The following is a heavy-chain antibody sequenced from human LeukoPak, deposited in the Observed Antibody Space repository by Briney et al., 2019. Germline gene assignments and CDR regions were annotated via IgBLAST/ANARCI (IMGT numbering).Heavy chain of an antibody. CDR3: ARDSSSSYYFDY. CDR2: IYTSGST. D-gene: IGHD6-6*01. V-gene: IGHV4-61*02. Sequence: PSQTLSLTCTVSGGSISSGSYYWSWIRQPAGKGLEWVGRIYTSGSTNYNPSLKSRVTISVDTSKNQFSLKLSSVTAADTAVYYCARDSSSSYYFDYWGQGTLVTVSS. J-gene: IGHJ4*02. CDR1: GGSISSGSYY.